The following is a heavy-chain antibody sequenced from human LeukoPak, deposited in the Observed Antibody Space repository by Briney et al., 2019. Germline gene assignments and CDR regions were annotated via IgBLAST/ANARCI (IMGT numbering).Heavy chain of an antibody. J-gene: IGHJ4*02. V-gene: IGHV3-48*01. CDR1: GFTFSTYS. Sequence: GGSLRLSCAASGFTFSTYSMTWVRQAPGKGLEWISHISAGSRGIYYADSVKGRFTISRDNAKNSLFLQMSSLRPEDTAVYYCARALNYYGSGSYYFDYWGQGTLVTVSS. CDR3: ARALNYYGSGSYYFDY. D-gene: IGHD3-10*01. CDR2: ISAGSRGI.